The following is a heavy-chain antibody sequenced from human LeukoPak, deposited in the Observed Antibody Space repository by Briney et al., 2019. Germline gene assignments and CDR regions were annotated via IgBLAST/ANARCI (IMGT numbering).Heavy chain of an antibody. CDR2: IWYDGSDK. J-gene: IGHJ4*02. D-gene: IGHD6-13*01. CDR1: GFTFSFSTYG. CDR3: AKDDPGAAAGTFDY. Sequence: GGSLRLSCAASGFTFSFSTYGMHWVRQAPGKGLEWVAIIWYDGSDKYYADSVRGRFTISRNNSKNTLFLQINSLRAADTAVYYCAKDDPGAAAGTFDYWGQGTLVTVSS. V-gene: IGHV3-33*06.